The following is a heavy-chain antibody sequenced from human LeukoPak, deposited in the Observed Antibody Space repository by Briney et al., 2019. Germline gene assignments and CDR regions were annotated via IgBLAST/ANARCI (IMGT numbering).Heavy chain of an antibody. J-gene: IGHJ5*01. CDR2: ISSSSSYI. D-gene: IGHD1-14*01. V-gene: IGHV3-21*01. Sequence: GGSLRLSCAASGFTFSSYSMNWVRQAPGKGLEWVSSISSSSSYIYYADTVKGRFTMSRDNAKSSLYLQMSSLRAEDTAVYYCARAAQPGFDTWGQGTLVTVSS. CDR1: GFTFSSYS. CDR3: ARAAQPGFDT.